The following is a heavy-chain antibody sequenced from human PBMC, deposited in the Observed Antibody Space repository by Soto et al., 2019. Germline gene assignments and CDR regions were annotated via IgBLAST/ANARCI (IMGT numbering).Heavy chain of an antibody. J-gene: IGHJ3*01. Sequence: QLVESGGGLVQPGGSLRLSCTASGFSSSNYEMNWIRQAPGTGLEWVSHISTTGTSPYYADSVRGRFTVSRDTANNSIYLQMNSLRAEDTALYYCARDGHRGPSDAFDVWGQGTMVTVSS. CDR2: ISTTGTSP. V-gene: IGHV3-48*03. D-gene: IGHD3-10*01. CDR1: GFSSSNYE. CDR3: ARDGHRGPSDAFDV.